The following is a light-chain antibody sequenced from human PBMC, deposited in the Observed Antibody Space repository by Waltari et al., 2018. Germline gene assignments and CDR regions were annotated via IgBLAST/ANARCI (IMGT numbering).Light chain of an antibody. CDR1: QRISSN. CDR3: QQYNNWPFT. CDR2: GAS. V-gene: IGKV3-15*01. J-gene: IGKJ2*01. Sequence: EIVMTQSPATLSVSPGQRATLPCRASQRISSNLVWYQQKPGQAPRLLIYGASTRAPNIPFRFSGSGSGTEFTLTISSLQSEDFAIYYCQQYNNWPFTFGQGTKLEIK.